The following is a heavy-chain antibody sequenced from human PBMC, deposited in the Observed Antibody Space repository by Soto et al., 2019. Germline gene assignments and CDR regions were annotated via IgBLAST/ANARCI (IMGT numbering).Heavy chain of an antibody. J-gene: IGHJ3*02. CDR3: AKDEFYDYGVLDI. D-gene: IGHD4-17*01. V-gene: IGHV3-23*01. CDR2: ISGSGGST. CDR1: GFTFSSYA. Sequence: SLRLSCAASGFTFSSYAMSWVRQAPGKGLEWVSAISGSGGSTYYADSVKGRFTISRDNSKNTLYLQMNSLRAEDTAVYYCAKDEFYDYGVLDIWGQGTMVTVSS.